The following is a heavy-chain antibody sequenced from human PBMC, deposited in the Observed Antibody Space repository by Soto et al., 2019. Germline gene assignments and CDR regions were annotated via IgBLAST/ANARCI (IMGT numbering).Heavy chain of an antibody. V-gene: IGHV1-69*13. CDR3: ARNLAHSYRIDY. Sequence: SVKVSCKASGYTFTSYAISWVRQAPGQGLEWMGGIIPIFGTANYAQKFQGRVTITADESTSTAYMELSSLRSEDTAVYYCARNLAHSYRIDYWGQGTLVTVSS. D-gene: IGHD5-18*01. J-gene: IGHJ4*02. CDR2: IIPIFGTA. CDR1: GYTFTSYA.